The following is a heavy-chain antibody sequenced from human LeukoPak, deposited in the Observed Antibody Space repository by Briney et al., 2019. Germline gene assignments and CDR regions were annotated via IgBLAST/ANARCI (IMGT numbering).Heavy chain of an antibody. Sequence: PSETLSLTCDVSGYSIRSNYYWGWIRRHPGKGLEWIGTIYHSGSTYYNPSLKSRVTISVDTSKNQFSLKLSSVTAADTAVYYCARNVSYSFDYWGQGTLVTVSS. V-gene: IGHV4-38-2*01. CDR3: ARNVSYSFDY. D-gene: IGHD1-1*01. CDR1: GYSIRSNYY. J-gene: IGHJ4*02. CDR2: IYHSGST.